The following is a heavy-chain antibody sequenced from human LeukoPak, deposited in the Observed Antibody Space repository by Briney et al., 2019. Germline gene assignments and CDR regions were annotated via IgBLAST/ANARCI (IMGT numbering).Heavy chain of an antibody. CDR3: ASSGPLFGPDRNYYYGMDV. CDR1: GFTLSSYG. CDR2: IWYDGSNK. V-gene: IGHV3-33*01. J-gene: IGHJ6*04. Sequence: GRSLRLSCAASGFTLSSYGMHWVRQAPGKGLEWVAVIWYDGSNKYYADSVKGRFTISRDNSKNTLYLQMNSLRAEDTAVYYCASSGPLFGPDRNYYYGMDVWGKGTTVTVSS. D-gene: IGHD3-10*02.